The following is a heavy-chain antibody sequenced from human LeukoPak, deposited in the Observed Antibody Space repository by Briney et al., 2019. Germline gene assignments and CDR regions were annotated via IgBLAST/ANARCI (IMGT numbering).Heavy chain of an antibody. D-gene: IGHD5-24*01. CDR3: ARSRLKRWLQLGWYFDL. J-gene: IGHJ2*01. CDR1: GFTFSSYS. Sequence: PGGSLRLSCAASGFTFSSYSMDWVRQAPGKGLEWVSSISSSSSYIYYADSVKGRFTISRDNAKNSLYLQMNSLRAEDTAVYYCARSRLKRWLQLGWYFDLWGRGTLVTVSS. V-gene: IGHV3-21*04. CDR2: ISSSSSYI.